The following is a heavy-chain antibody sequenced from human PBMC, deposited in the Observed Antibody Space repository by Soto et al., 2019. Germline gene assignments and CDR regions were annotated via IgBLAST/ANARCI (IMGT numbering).Heavy chain of an antibody. Sequence: QVQLQESGPGLVKPSETLSLTCTMSGGSFSPNYWSWIRQPPGKALEWVGYIYYGGTSSYNPSLTSRVTISLDTSKSQVSLRLSSVTAADTAVYYCARLGAYYQSLDPWGPGTLVTVSS. J-gene: IGHJ5*02. CDR2: IYYGGTS. CDR3: ARLGAYYQSLDP. V-gene: IGHV4-59*12. CDR1: GGSFSPNY. D-gene: IGHD2-21*01.